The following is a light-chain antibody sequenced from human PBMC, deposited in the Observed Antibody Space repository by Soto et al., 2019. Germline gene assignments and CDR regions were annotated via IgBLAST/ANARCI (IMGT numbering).Light chain of an antibody. CDR1: SSDVGGYNY. CDR2: DVS. CDR3: CSYAGMYIWL. Sequence: QSALTQPRSVSGSPGQSVTISCTGTSSDVGGYNYVSWYQQHPGKAPKLMIYDVSKRPSGVPDRFSGSKSGNTASLTISGLQSEDEADYYCCSYAGMYIWLFGGGTQLTVL. J-gene: IGLJ3*02. V-gene: IGLV2-11*01.